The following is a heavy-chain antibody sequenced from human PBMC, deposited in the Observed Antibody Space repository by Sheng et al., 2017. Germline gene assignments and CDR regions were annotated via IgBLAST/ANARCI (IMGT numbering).Heavy chain of an antibody. V-gene: IGHV3-72*01. Sequence: EVQVVESGGGLVQPGGSLRLSCAASGFTISDHYMDWVRQAPGKGLEWVGRTRNKAKSYTTEYAASVKGRFTISRDVSKNSLYLQMNSLKTEDTAVYYCARAEDDPLDYYMDVWG. CDR2: TRNKAKSYTT. CDR3: ARAEDDPLDYYMDV. J-gene: IGHJ6*03. CDR1: GFTISDHY.